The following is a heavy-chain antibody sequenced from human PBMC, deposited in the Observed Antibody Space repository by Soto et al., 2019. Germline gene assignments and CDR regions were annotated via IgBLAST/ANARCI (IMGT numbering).Heavy chain of an antibody. Sequence: PGGSLRLSCAASGFTFSDYYMSWIRQAPGKGLEWVSYISSSGSTIYYADSVKGRFTISRDSAKNSLYLQMNSLRAEDTAVYYCAKDAGGGATDAFDIWGQGTMVTVSS. CDR3: AKDAGGGATDAFDI. J-gene: IGHJ3*02. D-gene: IGHD1-26*01. V-gene: IGHV3-11*01. CDR2: ISSSGSTI. CDR1: GFTFSDYY.